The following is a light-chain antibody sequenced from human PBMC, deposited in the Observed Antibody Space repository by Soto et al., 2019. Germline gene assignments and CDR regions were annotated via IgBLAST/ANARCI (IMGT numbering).Light chain of an antibody. Sequence: QSALTQPVPVSGSPVRSITISCTGNSSAVGTYNLVSWHQHHPGKAPKLIIYEGSKRPSGVSNRFSGSKSGNTASLTISGLQAEDEADYYCCSFAVGSTLVFGGGTKLAVL. CDR3: CSFAVGSTLV. CDR1: SSAVGTYNL. V-gene: IGLV2-23*01. J-gene: IGLJ2*01. CDR2: EGS.